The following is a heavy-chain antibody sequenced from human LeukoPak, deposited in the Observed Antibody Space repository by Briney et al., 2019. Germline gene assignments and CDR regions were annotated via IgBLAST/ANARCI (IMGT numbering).Heavy chain of an antibody. V-gene: IGHV3-9*01. CDR3: AKDTKYYYDSSGYFDY. Sequence: GGSLRLSCAASGFTFDDYAMHWVRQAPGKGLQWVSGISWNSGSIGYADSVKGRFTISRDNAKNSLYLQMNSLRAEDTALYYCAKDTKYYYDSSGYFDYWGQGTLLTVSS. CDR2: ISWNSGSI. D-gene: IGHD3-22*01. J-gene: IGHJ4*02. CDR1: GFTFDDYA.